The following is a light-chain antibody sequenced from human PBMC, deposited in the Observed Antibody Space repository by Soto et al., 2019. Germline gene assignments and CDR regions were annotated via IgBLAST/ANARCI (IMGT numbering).Light chain of an antibody. V-gene: IGKV3-11*01. Sequence: EIVLTQSPATLSLSLGERATLSCRASQSIGSYLAWYQHKLGQPPSLLIYDASNRASGIPFRFSGSGSGTEFTVTISSLEAEDFVVYYCEQRSSWRRFGFCPGKKGVIK. J-gene: IGKJ3*01. CDR1: QSIGSY. CDR3: EQRSSWRRFG. CDR2: DAS.